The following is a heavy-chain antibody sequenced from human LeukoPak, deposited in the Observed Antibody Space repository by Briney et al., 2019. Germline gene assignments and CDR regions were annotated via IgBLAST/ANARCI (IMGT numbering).Heavy chain of an antibody. Sequence: GGSLRLSCAASGFTLSSNYMSWVRQAPGTGLEWGSVIYRGGSTYYADSVKGRFTISKDNSKNPLYLQMNSLRAEDTAVYYCARDPPLCSSWSGVYWGQGTLVAVSS. CDR1: GFTLSSNY. CDR2: IYRGGST. CDR3: ARDPPLCSSWSGVY. V-gene: IGHV3-66*01. D-gene: IGHD6-13*01. J-gene: IGHJ4*02.